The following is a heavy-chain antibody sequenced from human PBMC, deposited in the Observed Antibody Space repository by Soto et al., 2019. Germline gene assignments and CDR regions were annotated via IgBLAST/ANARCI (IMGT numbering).Heavy chain of an antibody. V-gene: IGHV3-9*01. J-gene: IGHJ3*02. CDR2: ISWNSASI. Sequence: EVQLVESGGGLVQPGRSLRLSCAASGFIFYDYAMHWVRQAPGKGLEWVSGISWNSASIGYADSVKGRFTISRDNAKNSLYLQMNTLSAEDTALYYCVKDITLPPISRAFDIWGQGTMVTVSS. CDR1: GFIFYDYA. CDR3: VKDITLPPISRAFDI.